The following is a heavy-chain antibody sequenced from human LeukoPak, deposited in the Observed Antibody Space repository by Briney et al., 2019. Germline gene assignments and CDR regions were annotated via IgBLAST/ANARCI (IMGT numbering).Heavy chain of an antibody. J-gene: IGHJ4*02. CDR1: GGSISSSGYY. D-gene: IGHD4-17*01. V-gene: IGHV4-39*01. CDR2: IYYSGST. CDR3: ARHTVTTWGEYYFDY. Sequence: TSETLSLTCTVSGGSISSSGYYWGWIRQPPGKGLEWIGSIYYSGSTYYNPSLKSRVTISVDTSKNQFSLKLSSVTAADTAVYYCARHTVTTWGEYYFDYWGQGTLVTVSS.